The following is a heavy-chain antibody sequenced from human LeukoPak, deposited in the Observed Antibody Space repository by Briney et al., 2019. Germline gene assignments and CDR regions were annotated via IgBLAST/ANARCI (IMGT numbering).Heavy chain of an antibody. V-gene: IGHV3-15*01. CDR2: IKSKTDGGTT. CDR3: TAERGSYYVY. Sequence: GGSLRLSCAASGFTFINAWMSWVRQASGKGLEWVGRIKSKTDGGTTDYAAPVKGRFSISRDDSRNMVYVQMNSLKIEDTAVYYCTAERGSYYVYWGQGILVTVSS. D-gene: IGHD1-26*01. J-gene: IGHJ4*02. CDR1: GFTFINAW.